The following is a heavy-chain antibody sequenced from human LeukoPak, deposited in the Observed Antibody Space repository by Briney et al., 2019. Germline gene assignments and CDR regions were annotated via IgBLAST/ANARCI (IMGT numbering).Heavy chain of an antibody. V-gene: IGHV3-48*03. Sequence: GGSLRLSCVASGFTFSNYDMNWVRQVPGKGLEWVSYISNSGSSKYYVDSVKGRFTISRDNAKNSLYLQMNSLRAEDTAVYYCASLTVTGGSLSDHWGQGTLVTVSS. CDR3: ASLTVTGGSLSDH. CDR1: GFTFSNYD. J-gene: IGHJ4*02. D-gene: IGHD2-15*01. CDR2: ISNSGSSK.